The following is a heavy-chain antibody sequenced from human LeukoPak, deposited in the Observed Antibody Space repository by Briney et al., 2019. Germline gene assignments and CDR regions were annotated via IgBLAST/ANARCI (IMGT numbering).Heavy chain of an antibody. CDR1: GFTFSGFA. J-gene: IGHJ1*01. D-gene: IGHD2/OR15-2a*01. CDR2: ISGSGRTT. Sequence: GGSLRLSCAASGFTFSGFAMSWVRQAPGKGLEWVSTISGSGRTTYYADSVKGRSTISRDSSRNTLFLQMNSLSAEDTAVYYCAKDSDFRYFQNWGQGTLVTVLS. CDR3: AKDSDFRYFQN. V-gene: IGHV3-23*01.